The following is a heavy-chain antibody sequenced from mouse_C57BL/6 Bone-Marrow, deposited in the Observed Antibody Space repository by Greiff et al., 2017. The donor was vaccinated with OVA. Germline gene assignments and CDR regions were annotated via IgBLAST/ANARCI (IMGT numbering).Heavy chain of an antibody. J-gene: IGHJ3*01. V-gene: IGHV1-15*01. CDR2: IDPETGGT. D-gene: IGHD2-5*01. Sequence: VKLQQSGAELVRPGASVTLSCKASGYTFTDYEMHWVKQTPVHGLEWIGAIDPETGGTAYNQKFKGKAILTADKSSSTAYMVLRSLTSEDSAVDYCTRDYSNYLFAYWGQGTLVTVSA. CDR3: TRDYSNYLFAY. CDR1: GYTFTDYE.